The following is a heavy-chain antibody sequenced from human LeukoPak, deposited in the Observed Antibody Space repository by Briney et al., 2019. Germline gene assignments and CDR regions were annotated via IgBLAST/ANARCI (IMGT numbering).Heavy chain of an antibody. CDR3: ARKDYDILNRYYYGMDV. D-gene: IGHD3-9*01. J-gene: IGHJ6*02. CDR2: ISGSGGST. Sequence: GGSLRLSCAASGFTFSSYAMSWVRQAPGKGLEWVSAISGSGGSTYYADSVKGRFTISRDNSKNTLYLQMNSLRAEDTAVYYCARKDYDILNRYYYGMDVWGQGTMVTVSS. V-gene: IGHV3-23*01. CDR1: GFTFSSYA.